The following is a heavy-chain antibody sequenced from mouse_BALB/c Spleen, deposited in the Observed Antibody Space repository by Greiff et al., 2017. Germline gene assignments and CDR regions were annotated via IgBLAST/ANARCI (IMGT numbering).Heavy chain of an antibody. CDR3: VRDGYYAWFAY. Sequence: EVQLVETGGGLVQPKGSLKLSCAASGFTFNTNAMNWVRQAPGKGLEWVARIRSKSNNYATYYADSVKDRFTISRDDSQSMLYLQMNNLKTEDTAMYYCVRDGYYAWFAYWGQGTLVTVSA. J-gene: IGHJ3*01. CDR2: IRSKSNNYAT. D-gene: IGHD2-3*01. CDR1: GFTFNTNA. V-gene: IGHV10S3*01.